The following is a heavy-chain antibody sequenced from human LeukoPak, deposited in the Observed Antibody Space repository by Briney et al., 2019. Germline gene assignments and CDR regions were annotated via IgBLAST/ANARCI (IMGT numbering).Heavy chain of an antibody. CDR1: GFTFSTYG. D-gene: IGHD3-3*01. CDR3: AKGQPYSDFWSGSSDYMDV. CDR2: IRYDGSNT. Sequence: GGSLRLSCAASGFTFSTYGIHWVRQAPGKGLEWVALIRYDGSNTYYADSVGGRFTVSRDNSKSTLYLQMNSLRLEDTAVYYCAKGQPYSDFWSGSSDYMDVWGKGTTVTVFS. V-gene: IGHV3-30*02. J-gene: IGHJ6*03.